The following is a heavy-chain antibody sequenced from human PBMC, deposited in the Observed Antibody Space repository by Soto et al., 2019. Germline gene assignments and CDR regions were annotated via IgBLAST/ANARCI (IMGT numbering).Heavy chain of an antibody. V-gene: IGHV3-33*08. J-gene: IGHJ2*01. CDR1: GFVYSNYA. CDR2: IWSDGTKK. CDR3: VRGIPSQYTSDWLYWYFDL. Sequence: QMELVESGGGVVQPGRSLRLSCAASGFVYSNYAMHWVRLSPGKGLEWVALIWSDGTKKYYMDSVKGRFIISRDNSLKTLHLQMDSLRAEDAAVYFCVRGIPSQYTSDWLYWYFDLWGRGTQVTVSA. D-gene: IGHD6-25*01.